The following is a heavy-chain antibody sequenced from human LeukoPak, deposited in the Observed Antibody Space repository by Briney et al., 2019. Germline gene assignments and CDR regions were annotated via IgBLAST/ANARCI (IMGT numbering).Heavy chain of an antibody. CDR1: GYTLTELS. CDR3: ARVYYGSGSYALDY. J-gene: IGHJ4*02. D-gene: IGHD3-10*01. CDR2: IIPILGIA. V-gene: IGHV1-69*02. Sequence: SVKVSCKVSGYTLTELSMHWVRQAPGQGLEWMGRIIPILGIANYAQKFQGRVTITADKSTSTAYMELSSLRSEDTAVYYCARVYYGSGSYALDYWGQGTLVTVSS.